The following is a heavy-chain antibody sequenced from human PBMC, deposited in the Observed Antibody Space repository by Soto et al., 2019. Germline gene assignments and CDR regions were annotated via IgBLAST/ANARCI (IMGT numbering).Heavy chain of an antibody. CDR2: MNLISGNT. CDR1: GYTFTSYD. CDR3: ARTSYYDFWSGYYGYYYYMDV. V-gene: IGHV1-8*01. D-gene: IGHD3-3*01. Sequence: ASVKVSCKASGYTFTSYDINWVRQATGQGLEKMERMNLISGNTGYAQMFQGRVTMTRNTSISTAYMELSSLRSEDTAVYYCARTSYYDFWSGYYGYYYYMDVWGKGITVTVSS. J-gene: IGHJ6*03.